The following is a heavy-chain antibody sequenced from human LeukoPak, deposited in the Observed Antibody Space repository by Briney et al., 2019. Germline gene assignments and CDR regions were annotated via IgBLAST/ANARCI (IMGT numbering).Heavy chain of an antibody. J-gene: IGHJ5*02. CDR3: ARHEYSGSYYGLSWFDP. D-gene: IGHD1-26*01. V-gene: IGHV4-39*01. Sequence: SETLSLTCTVSGGSISSSGYYWGWIRQPPGKGLEWIAGIYYSGSTYYNPSLKSRVTISVDTSKNQLSLKLSSLTAADTAVYYCARHEYSGSYYGLSWFDPWGQGTLVTVSS. CDR2: IYYSGST. CDR1: GGSISSSGYY.